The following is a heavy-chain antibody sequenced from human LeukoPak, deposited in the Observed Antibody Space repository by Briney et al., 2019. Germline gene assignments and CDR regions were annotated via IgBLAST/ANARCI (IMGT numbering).Heavy chain of an antibody. CDR1: GGSISSYY. V-gene: IGHV4-39*01. CDR2: IYYSGST. CDR3: ATIGLGAPGY. J-gene: IGHJ4*02. Sequence: SETLSLTCTVSGGSISSYYWGWIRQPPGKGLEWIGSIYYSGSTYYNPSLKSRVTISVDTSKNQFSLKLSSVTAADTAVYYCATIGLGAPGYWGQGTLVTVSS. D-gene: IGHD3-10*01.